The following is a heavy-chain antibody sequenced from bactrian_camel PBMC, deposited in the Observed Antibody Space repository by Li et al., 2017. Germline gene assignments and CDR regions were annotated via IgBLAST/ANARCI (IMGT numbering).Heavy chain of an antibody. J-gene: IGHJ4*01. CDR3: AASPAGYCYFWRVMGYDF. CDR1: GSIYGTLC. D-gene: IGHD2*01. CDR2: IDMDGKI. Sequence: QLVESGGGSVQAGGSLRLSCASSGSIYGTLCMGWVRHFPGGEREGVAVIDMDGKINYADSVKDRFTISRDNDKPTLYLQMENLKPEDSDMYYCAASPAGYCYFWRVMGYDFWGQGTQVTVS. V-gene: IGHV3S53*01.